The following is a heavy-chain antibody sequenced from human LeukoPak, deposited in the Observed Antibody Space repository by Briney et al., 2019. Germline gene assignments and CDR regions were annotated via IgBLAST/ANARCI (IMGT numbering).Heavy chain of an antibody. CDR3: ATEPPALWGTPVGGYFDY. CDR1: DFSFDTYP. V-gene: IGHV3-23*01. Sequence: GGSLRLSCVGSDFSFDTYPMGWVRQSPGRGLEWVSTITARDFITYYADSVKGRFTISRDNSKNTLYLQMNSLRAEDTAVYYCATEPPALWGTPVGGYFDYWGQGTLVTVSS. CDR2: ITARDFIT. J-gene: IGHJ4*02. D-gene: IGHD1-7*01.